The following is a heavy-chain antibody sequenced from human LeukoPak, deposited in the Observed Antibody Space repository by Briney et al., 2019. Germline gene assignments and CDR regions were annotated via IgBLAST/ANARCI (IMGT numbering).Heavy chain of an antibody. CDR2: ISGSGGST. CDR1: GFTFSNYA. V-gene: IGHV3-23*01. CDR3: AKDFPPGDQLPKYFHH. Sequence: GGSLRLSCAASGFTFSNYAMSWVRQAPGKGLEWVSFISGSGGSTYYADPVRGRSTISRDNSKNTLYLQMNSLRAEDTAVYFCAKDFPPGDQLPKYFHHWGQGTLVAVSS. J-gene: IGHJ1*01. D-gene: IGHD2-2*01.